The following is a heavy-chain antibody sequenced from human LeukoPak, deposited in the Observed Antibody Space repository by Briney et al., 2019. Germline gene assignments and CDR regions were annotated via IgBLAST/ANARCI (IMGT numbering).Heavy chain of an antibody. Sequence: GGSLRLSCAASGFTFSRYAMNWVRQAPGKGLEWVSAISGSGGGTYYADSVKGLFTISSDNSKNTLYLLMNSLRAEDTAVYYCAKLVGANPFDYWGQGTLVTVSS. CDR2: ISGSGGGT. D-gene: IGHD1-26*01. CDR3: AKLVGANPFDY. V-gene: IGHV3-23*01. J-gene: IGHJ4*02. CDR1: GFTFSRYA.